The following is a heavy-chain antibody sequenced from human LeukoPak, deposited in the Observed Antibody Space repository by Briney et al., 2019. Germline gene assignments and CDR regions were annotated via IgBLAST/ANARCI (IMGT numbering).Heavy chain of an antibody. D-gene: IGHD3-10*01. Sequence: ASVKVSCKASGYTFTSYYMHWVRQAPGQGLEWMGIINPSGDSTSYAQKFQGRVTMTRDTSTSTVYMELSSLRSEDTAVYYCARVRFGKFGTVYWGQGTLVTVSS. CDR2: INPSGDST. CDR3: ARVRFGKFGTVY. J-gene: IGHJ4*02. CDR1: GYTFTSYY. V-gene: IGHV1-46*01.